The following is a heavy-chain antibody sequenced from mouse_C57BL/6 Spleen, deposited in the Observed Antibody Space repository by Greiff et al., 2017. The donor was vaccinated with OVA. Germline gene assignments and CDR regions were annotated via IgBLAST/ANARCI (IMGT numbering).Heavy chain of an antibody. Sequence: QVQLQQPGAELVRPGTSVKLSCKASGYTFTSYWMHWVKQRPGQGLEWIGVIDPSDSYTNYNQKFKGKATLTVDTSSSTAYMQLSSLTSEDSAVYYCARRAYYYGSSYSGYFDVWGTGTTVTVSS. V-gene: IGHV1-59*01. CDR1: GYTFTSYW. CDR2: IDPSDSYT. CDR3: ARRAYYYGSSYSGYFDV. D-gene: IGHD1-1*01. J-gene: IGHJ1*03.